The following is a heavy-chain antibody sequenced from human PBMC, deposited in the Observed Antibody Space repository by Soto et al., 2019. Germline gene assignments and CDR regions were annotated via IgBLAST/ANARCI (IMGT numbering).Heavy chain of an antibody. Sequence: SLRQSYRPFGLTFSYFSAHRIRLGSGNGLECVSVISWNSGSIGYADSVKGRFTISRDNAKNSLYLQMNSLRAEDTALYYCARDRLRLGELSLIGYFDYWGQGP. CDR1: GLTFSYFS. J-gene: IGHJ4*02. V-gene: IGHV3-9*01. D-gene: IGHD3-16*02. CDR3: ARDRLRLGELSLIGYFDY. CDR2: ISWNSGSI.